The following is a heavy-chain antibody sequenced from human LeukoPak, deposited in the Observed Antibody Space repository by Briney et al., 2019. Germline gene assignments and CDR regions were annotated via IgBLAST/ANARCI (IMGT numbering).Heavy chain of an antibody. D-gene: IGHD3-22*01. Sequence: PGGALRLSCAASGFTFSSYWMHWVRQAPGKGLVWVSRINSDGSSTNYAVYVKGRFTISRDNAKNTLYLQMNSLRAEDMSVYYCASERYYYDSSGYSTGNWFAPWGQGTLVTVSS. CDR1: GFTFSSYW. J-gene: IGHJ5*02. CDR3: ASERYYYDSSGYSTGNWFAP. CDR2: INSDGSST. V-gene: IGHV3-74*01.